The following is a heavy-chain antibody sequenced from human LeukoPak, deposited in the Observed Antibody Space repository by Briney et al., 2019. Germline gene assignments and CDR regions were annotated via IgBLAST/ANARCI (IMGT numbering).Heavy chain of an antibody. CDR3: ARGSTVDTAMVNWFDR. Sequence: ASVKVSCKASGYTFTSYGISWVRQAPGQGLEWMGWISAYNGNTNYAQKLQGRVTMTTDTSTSTAYMEVRSLRSDGTAVYYCARGSTVDTAMVNWFDRWGQGTLVTVSS. CDR1: GYTFTSYG. D-gene: IGHD5-18*01. CDR2: ISAYNGNT. J-gene: IGHJ5*02. V-gene: IGHV1-18*01.